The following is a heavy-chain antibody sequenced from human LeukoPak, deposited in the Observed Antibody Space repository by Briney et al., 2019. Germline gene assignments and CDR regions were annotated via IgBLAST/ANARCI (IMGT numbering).Heavy chain of an antibody. V-gene: IGHV3-23*01. CDR2: ISDSAGRT. J-gene: IGHJ4*02. D-gene: IGHD2-15*01. CDR3: AKVSRRQPAYCRNDTGGSCYYFDY. Sequence: GGSLRLSCAASGFTFSSYAMTWVRQAPGKGLGWVSGISDSAGRTYYADSVKGRFTVSRDNSKNTLYLQMNSLRAEDTAVYYCAKVSRRQPAYCRNDTGGSCYYFDYWGQGTLVTVSS. CDR1: GFTFSSYA.